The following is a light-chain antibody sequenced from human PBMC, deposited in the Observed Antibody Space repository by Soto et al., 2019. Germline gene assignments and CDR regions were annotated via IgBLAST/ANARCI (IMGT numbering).Light chain of an antibody. Sequence: QLVLTQPPSASGTPGQRVTISCSGSSSNIGSNSVNWYQQVPGTATKLLIFNNNQRPSGVPDRFSGSKSGNSASLAIGGLQSEDEADYYCSGWDDSLSGWVFGGGTKLTVL. CDR1: SSNIGSNS. V-gene: IGLV1-44*01. J-gene: IGLJ3*02. CDR2: NNN. CDR3: SGWDDSLSGWV.